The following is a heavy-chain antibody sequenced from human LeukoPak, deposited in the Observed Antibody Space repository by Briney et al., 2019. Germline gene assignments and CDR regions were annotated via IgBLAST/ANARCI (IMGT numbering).Heavy chain of an antibody. Sequence: PSETLSLTCTVSGGSISSYYWSWIRQPPGKGLEWIGYIYTSGSTSYNPSLKSRVTISVDTSKNQFSLKLSSVTAADTAVYYCARGQKRTLLFGPLLRKPPTYNWFDPWGQGTLVTVSS. J-gene: IGHJ5*02. CDR3: ARGQKRTLLFGPLLRKPPTYNWFDP. CDR1: GGSISSYY. D-gene: IGHD2-21*02. V-gene: IGHV4-4*09. CDR2: IYTSGST.